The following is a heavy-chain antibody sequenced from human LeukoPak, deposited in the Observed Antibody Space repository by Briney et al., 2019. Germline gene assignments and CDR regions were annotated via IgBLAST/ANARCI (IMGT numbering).Heavy chain of an antibody. Sequence: ASVKVSCKASGCTFATYGFCWVRQAPGHGLEWMGWISANTGKTDYAQKFQGRVTMTTDTSTSTAYMELRSLRPDDTAVYYCAKVAGDRMYYWGQGTLLTVSS. D-gene: IGHD6-13*01. CDR1: GCTFATYG. J-gene: IGHJ4*02. CDR2: ISANTGKT. V-gene: IGHV1-18*01. CDR3: AKVAGDRMYY.